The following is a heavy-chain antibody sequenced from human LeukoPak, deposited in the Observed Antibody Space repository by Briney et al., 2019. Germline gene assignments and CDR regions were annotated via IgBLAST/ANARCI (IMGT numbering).Heavy chain of an antibody. CDR2: FYNSGKT. J-gene: IGHJ4*02. Sequence: SETLSLTCTVSDSSITSDFYWGWLRQPPGKGLEWIGSFYNSGKTYYKPSLESRVTISMDTSKKQFSLKVSSVTAADTAVYYCATRGGGRGIVAAGDFDYWGQGILVTVSS. D-gene: IGHD6-13*01. CDR3: ATRGGGRGIVAAGDFDY. CDR1: DSSITSDFY. V-gene: IGHV4-38-2*02.